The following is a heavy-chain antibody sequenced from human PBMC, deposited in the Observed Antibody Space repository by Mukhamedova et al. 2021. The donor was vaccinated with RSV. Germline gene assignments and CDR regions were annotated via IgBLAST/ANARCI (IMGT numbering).Heavy chain of an antibody. J-gene: IGHJ5*02. Sequence: GKALEWLALIYWDDDKRYSPSLKSRLTITKDTSKNQVVLTMTNMDPVDTATYYCSHRPPSSAYSYCSGTLVVWFDPWGQGTLVTLS. CDR3: SHRPPSSAYSYCSGTLVVWFDP. CDR2: IYWDDDK. V-gene: IGHV2-5*02. D-gene: IGHD3-10*01.